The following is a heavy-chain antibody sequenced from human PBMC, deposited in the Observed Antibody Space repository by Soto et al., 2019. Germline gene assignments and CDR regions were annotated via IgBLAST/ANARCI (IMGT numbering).Heavy chain of an antibody. J-gene: IGHJ4*02. D-gene: IGHD2-21*02. CDR3: ARRWGDDFDY. V-gene: IGHV4-59*08. CDR2: IYYSGST. Sequence: QVQLQESGPGLVKPSETLSLTCSVSGGSIRSYYWSWIRQPPGKGLEWIGYIYYSGSTNYNPSLKSRVTISVDTSKNQCSLRLSSVTAADTAVYYCARRWGDDFDYWGQRTLVTVSS. CDR1: GGSIRSYY.